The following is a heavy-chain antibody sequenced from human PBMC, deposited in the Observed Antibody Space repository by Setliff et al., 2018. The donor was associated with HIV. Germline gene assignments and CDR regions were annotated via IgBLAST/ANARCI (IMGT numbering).Heavy chain of an antibody. D-gene: IGHD5-12*01. CDR2: VNQSGST. J-gene: IGHJ4*02. CDR1: HASFSDYY. V-gene: IGHV4-34*01. Sequence: SETLSLTCAVYHASFSDYYRGWVRQAPGKGLEWIGEVNQSGSTNYNSSLKSRVTLSMDLSKNQFSLKVTSVTAADTAVYYCARFSMATRCFDYWGQGTLVTV. CDR3: ARFSMATRCFDY.